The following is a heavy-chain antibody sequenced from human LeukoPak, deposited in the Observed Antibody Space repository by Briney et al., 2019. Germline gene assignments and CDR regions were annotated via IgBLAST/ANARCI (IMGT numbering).Heavy chain of an antibody. CDR2: IYYSGST. V-gene: IGHV4-59*01. CDR3: AREVPAVNDAFDI. D-gene: IGHD2-2*01. Sequence: SETLSLTCTVPGGSISSYYWSWIRQPPGKGLEWIGYIYYSGSTNYNPSLKSRVTISVDTSKNQFSLKLSSVTAADTAVYYCAREVPAVNDAFDIWGQGTMVTVSS. J-gene: IGHJ3*02. CDR1: GGSISSYY.